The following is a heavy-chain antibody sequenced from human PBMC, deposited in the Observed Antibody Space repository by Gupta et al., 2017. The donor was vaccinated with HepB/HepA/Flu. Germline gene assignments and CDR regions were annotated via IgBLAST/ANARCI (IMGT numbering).Heavy chain of an antibody. CDR2: ISYDGSNK. D-gene: IGHD2-21*02. CDR1: GFTFSSYA. V-gene: IGHV3-30-3*01. J-gene: IGHJ4*02. CDR3: ARANIVVVTVVIGSFDY. Sequence: QVQLVESGGGVVQPGRSLSLSCAASGFTFSSYAMHWVRQAPGKGLEWVAVISYDGSNKYYADSVKGRFTISRDNSKNTLYLQMNSLRAEDTAVYYCARANIVVVTVVIGSFDYWGQGTLVTVSS.